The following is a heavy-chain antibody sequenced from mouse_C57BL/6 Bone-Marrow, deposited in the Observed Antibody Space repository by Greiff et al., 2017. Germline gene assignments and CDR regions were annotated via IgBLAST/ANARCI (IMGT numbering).Heavy chain of an antibody. V-gene: IGHV7-1*01. Sequence: EVQGVESGGGLVQSGRSLRLSCATSGFTFSDFYMEWVRQAPGKGLEWIAASRNKANDYTTEYSASVKGRFIVSRDTSQSILYLQMNALRADDTAIYYCARDGDGYFCFDYWGQGTTLTVSS. CDR2: SRNKANDYTT. CDR3: ARDGDGYFCFDY. J-gene: IGHJ2*01. D-gene: IGHD2-3*01. CDR1: GFTFSDFY.